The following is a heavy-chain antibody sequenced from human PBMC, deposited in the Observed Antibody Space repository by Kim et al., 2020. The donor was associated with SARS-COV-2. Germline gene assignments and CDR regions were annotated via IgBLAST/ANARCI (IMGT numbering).Heavy chain of an antibody. Sequence: LSLTCAASGFTFSSYAMSWVRQAPGKGLEWVSAISGSGGSTYYADSVKGRFTISRDNSKNTLYLQMNSLRAEDTAVYYCAKDHRPWVPPHWGQGTLVTVSS. V-gene: IGHV3-23*01. CDR2: ISGSGGST. CDR3: AKDHRPWVPPH. J-gene: IGHJ4*02. D-gene: IGHD7-27*01. CDR1: GFTFSSYA.